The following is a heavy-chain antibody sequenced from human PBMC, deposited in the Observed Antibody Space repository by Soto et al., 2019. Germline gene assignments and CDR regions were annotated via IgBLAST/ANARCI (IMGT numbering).Heavy chain of an antibody. D-gene: IGHD6-6*01. Sequence: GGSLRLSCAASGFTFSSYAMSWVRQTPGKGLEWVSAISGSGGNRHYTDSVKGRFTISRDNAKSTLYLQMNSLRAEDTAVYYCAKENVADRPFPWFDPSGQGTLVTVPS. J-gene: IGHJ5*02. CDR2: ISGSGGNR. CDR1: GFTFSSYA. CDR3: AKENVADRPFPWFDP. V-gene: IGHV3-23*01.